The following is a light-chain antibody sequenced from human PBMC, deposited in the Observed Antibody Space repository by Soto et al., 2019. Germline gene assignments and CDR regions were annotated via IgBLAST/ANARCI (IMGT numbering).Light chain of an antibody. CDR2: EVS. Sequence: QSALTQPASVSGSPGQSITISCTGTSSDVGGYNYVSWYQHHPGKAPKFLIYEVSNRPPGVSNRFSGSKSGNTASLTISGLQAEDEADYYCSSYTSSSTPWVFGGGTKLTVL. J-gene: IGLJ3*02. CDR1: SSDVGGYNY. V-gene: IGLV2-14*01. CDR3: SSYTSSSTPWV.